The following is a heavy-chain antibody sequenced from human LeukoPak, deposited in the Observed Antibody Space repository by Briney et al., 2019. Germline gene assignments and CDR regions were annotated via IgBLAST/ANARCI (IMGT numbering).Heavy chain of an antibody. V-gene: IGHV4-59*01. CDR1: GGSISNYY. CDR2: VYYSGST. Sequence: PSETLSLTCTVSGGSISNYYWNWIRQPPGKGLEWIGYVYYSGSTNYNPSLKSRVTISVDTSKNQFSLKLSSVTAADTAVYYCARRYCSGGNCYYFDNWGQGTLVTVSS. J-gene: IGHJ4*02. D-gene: IGHD2-15*01. CDR3: ARRYCSGGNCYYFDN.